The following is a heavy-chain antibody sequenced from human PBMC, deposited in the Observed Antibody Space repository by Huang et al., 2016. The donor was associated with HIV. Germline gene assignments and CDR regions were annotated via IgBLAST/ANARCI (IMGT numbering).Heavy chain of an antibody. J-gene: IGHJ4*02. CDR2: IIPMCVTP. CDR3: ARGQLGSYGDYDVLY. CDR1: GGTFRKYA. D-gene: IGHD4-17*01. Sequence: QVQLVQSGAEVKTPGSSVKVSCKSSGGTFRKYAISWVRPAPGQGLDWMGWIIPMCVTPHYARKCQGRVTITADYSTCTTYVEVSSLRSEDTALYYCARGQLGSYGDYDVLYWGQGTLVTVSS. V-gene: IGHV1-69*13.